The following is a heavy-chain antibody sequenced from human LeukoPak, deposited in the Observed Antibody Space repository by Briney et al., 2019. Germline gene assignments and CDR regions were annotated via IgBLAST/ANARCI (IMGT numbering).Heavy chain of an antibody. CDR2: IIPIFGTA. J-gene: IGHJ5*02. V-gene: IGHV1-69*01. CDR1: GGTFSSYA. D-gene: IGHD3-22*01. CDR3: ARLVGHYYDSSGYNWFDP. Sequence: SVKVSCKASGGTFSSYAISWVRQAPGQGLEWMGGIIPIFGTANYAQKFQGRVTITADESTSTAYMELSSLRTEDTAVYYCARLVGHYYDSSGYNWFDPWGQGTLVTVSS.